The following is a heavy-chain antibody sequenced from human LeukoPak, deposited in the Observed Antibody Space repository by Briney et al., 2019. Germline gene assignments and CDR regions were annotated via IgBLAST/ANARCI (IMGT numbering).Heavy chain of an antibody. J-gene: IGHJ4*02. D-gene: IGHD1-26*01. V-gene: IGHV1-8*01. Sequence: ASVKVSCKAPGYTFTSYDINWVRQATGQGLEWMGWMNPNSGNTGYAQKFQGRVTMTRNTSISTAYMELSSLRSEDTAVYYCATDRRYSGSYLTYWGQGTLVTVSS. CDR2: MNPNSGNT. CDR3: ATDRRYSGSYLTY. CDR1: GYTFTSYD.